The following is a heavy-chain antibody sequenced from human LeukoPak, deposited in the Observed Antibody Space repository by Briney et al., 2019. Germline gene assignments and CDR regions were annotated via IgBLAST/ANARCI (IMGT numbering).Heavy chain of an antibody. Sequence: GASVKVSCKASGGTFSSYAISWVRQAPGQGLEWMGGIIPIFGTANYAQKFQGRVTITADKSTSTAYMELSSLRSEDTAVYYCARGGADTAMVTSYYYYYYMDVWGKGTTVTVSS. V-gene: IGHV1-69*06. J-gene: IGHJ6*03. CDR3: ARGGADTAMVTSYYYYYYMDV. D-gene: IGHD5-18*01. CDR1: GGTFSSYA. CDR2: IIPIFGTA.